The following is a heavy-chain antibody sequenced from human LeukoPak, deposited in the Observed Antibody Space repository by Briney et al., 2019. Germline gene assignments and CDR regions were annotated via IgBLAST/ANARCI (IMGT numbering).Heavy chain of an antibody. CDR1: GYTFTSYY. J-gene: IGHJ4*02. D-gene: IGHD5-24*01. CDR3: ARDLKRQDVAPIDMATTGDGDY. CDR2: INPSGGST. V-gene: IGHV1-46*01. Sequence: ASVKVSCKASGYTFTSYYIRWVRQAPAQGLEWMGGINPSGGSTNYEHKFQGRVTITRDTSTSTVYMELSSLRSEDTAVYYCARDLKRQDVAPIDMATTGDGDYWGQGTLVTVSS.